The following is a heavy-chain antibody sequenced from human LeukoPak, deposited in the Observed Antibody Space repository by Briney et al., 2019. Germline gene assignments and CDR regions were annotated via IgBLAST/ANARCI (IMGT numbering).Heavy chain of an antibody. D-gene: IGHD3-3*01. CDR1: GFTFDDYA. CDR2: ISWNSGSR. V-gene: IGHV3-9*01. J-gene: IGHJ6*02. CDR3: ARVLRAYYYYYGMDV. Sequence: GGSLRLSCAASGFTFDDYAMHWVRQAPGKGLEWVSGISWNSGSRVYADHVKARFTISRDNAKNSLYLQMNSLRAEDTALYYCARVLRAYYYYYGMDVWGQGTTVTVSS.